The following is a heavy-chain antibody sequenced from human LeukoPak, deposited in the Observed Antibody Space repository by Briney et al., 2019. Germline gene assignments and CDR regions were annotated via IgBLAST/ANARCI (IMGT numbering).Heavy chain of an antibody. Sequence: PAETLSLTCTVPGGSISSGSYYWSWLRQAAGQGLEWIVRIYTSGSTNYNPSLKSRVTISVNTTKSQFSLMQSPVPAAAAAYYCCASDNSYQLLNCFDPRGQGTLVTVSS. J-gene: IGHJ5*02. D-gene: IGHD2-2*01. V-gene: IGHV4-61*02. CDR3: ASDNSYQLLNCFDP. CDR1: GGSISSGSYY. CDR2: IYTSGST.